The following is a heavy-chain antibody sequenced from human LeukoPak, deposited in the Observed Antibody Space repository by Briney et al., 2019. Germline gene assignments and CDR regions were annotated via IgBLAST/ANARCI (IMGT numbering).Heavy chain of an antibody. CDR3: ARRATTERGVSYGLDY. D-gene: IGHD5-18*01. CDR2: IKRKTDGGTT. Sequence: GGSLRLSCAASGFTFSNAWMSWARQAPGRGREWFAGIKRKTDGGTTDYAAPVKGRFTISRDNAKNSLFLQMNSLRAEDTAVYYCARRATTERGVSYGLDYWGQGTLVTVSS. J-gene: IGHJ4*02. CDR1: GFTFSNAW. V-gene: IGHV3-15*01.